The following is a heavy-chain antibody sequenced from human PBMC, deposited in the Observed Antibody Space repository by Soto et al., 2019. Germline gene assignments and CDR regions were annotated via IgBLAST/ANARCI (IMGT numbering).Heavy chain of an antibody. CDR3: AAGGWSGSNHYYYYCGMDV. CDR2: IVVGSGNT. V-gene: IGHV1-58*01. J-gene: IGHJ6*02. D-gene: IGHD3-3*01. Sequence: QMQLVQSGPEVKKPGTSVKVSCKASGFTFTSSAVQRVRQARGQRLEWIGWIVVGSGNTNYAQKFQERVTITRDMSTSTAYMELSSLRSEDTAVYYCAAGGWSGSNHYYYYCGMDVWGQGTTVTVSS. CDR1: GFTFTSSA.